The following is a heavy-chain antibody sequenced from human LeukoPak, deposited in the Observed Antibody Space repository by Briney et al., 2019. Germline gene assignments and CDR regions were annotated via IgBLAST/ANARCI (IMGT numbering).Heavy chain of an antibody. J-gene: IGHJ5*02. D-gene: IGHD2-15*01. Sequence: ASVKVSCKASGYTFTNYGISWVRQAPGQGLEWMAWISTYDHDTNYAQKFRGRVTMTTDTSTSTAYMELRSLGSDDTAVYYCVRDYFCSGGTCDDYFDPWGQRTLVTISS. CDR2: ISTYDHDT. V-gene: IGHV1-18*01. CDR1: GYTFTNYG. CDR3: VRDYFCSGGTCDDYFDP.